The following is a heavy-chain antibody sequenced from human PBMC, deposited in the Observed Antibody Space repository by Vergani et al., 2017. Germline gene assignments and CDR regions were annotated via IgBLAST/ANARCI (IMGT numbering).Heavy chain of an antibody. J-gene: IGHJ5*02. CDR1: GGSISSSSYY. V-gene: IGHV4-39*01. Sequence: QLQLQESGPGLVKPSETLSLTCTVSGGSISSSSYYWGWIRQPPGKGLEWIGSIYYSGSTYYNPSLKSRVTISVDTSKNQFSRKLSSVTAADTAVYYCARLGVYSSGRSNWFDPWGQGTLVTVSS. CDR3: ARLGVYSSGRSNWFDP. D-gene: IGHD6-19*01. CDR2: IYYSGST.